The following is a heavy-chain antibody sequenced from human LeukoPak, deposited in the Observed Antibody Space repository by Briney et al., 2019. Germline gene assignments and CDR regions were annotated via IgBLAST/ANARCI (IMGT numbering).Heavy chain of an antibody. CDR2: INAGNGNT. CDR3: AREPLPGGMDV. CDR1: GYTFTSYA. Sequence: ASVKVSCKASGYTFTSYAMHWVRQAPGQRLEWMGWINAGNGNTKYSQKFQGRVTITRDTSASTAYMELSSLGSEDTAVYYCAREPLPGGMDVWGQGTTVTVSS. V-gene: IGHV1-3*01. D-gene: IGHD7-27*01. J-gene: IGHJ6*02.